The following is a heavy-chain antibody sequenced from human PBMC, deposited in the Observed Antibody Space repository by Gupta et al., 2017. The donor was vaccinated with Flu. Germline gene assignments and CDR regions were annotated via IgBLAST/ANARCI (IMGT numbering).Heavy chain of an antibody. CDR1: GCTFRSYD. D-gene: IGHD5-18*01. CDR3: VRGLGAFYTAWGYFDH. Sequence: EVQLVASGGGLVQPGGSLRLACAVSGCTFRSYDIHWVPQTTGRGLEWVSAIGTAGDTFYPDSVKGRFTISRENAKDSLYLQMNSLRAGDTAVYYCVRGLGAFYTAWGYFDHWGQGTLVTVSS. CDR2: IGTAGDT. J-gene: IGHJ4*02. V-gene: IGHV3-13*01.